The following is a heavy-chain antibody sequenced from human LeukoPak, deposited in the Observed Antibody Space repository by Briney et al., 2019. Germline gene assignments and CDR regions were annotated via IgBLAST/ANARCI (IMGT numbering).Heavy chain of an antibody. V-gene: IGHV4-39*01. D-gene: IGHD3-10*01. J-gene: IGHJ4*02. CDR3: ARSWPGTTYFDY. CDR1: GGSISSSSYY. CDR2: IYYSGST. Sequence: SETLSLTCTVSGGSISSSSYYWGWIRQPPGKGLEWIGSIYYSGSTYYNPSLKSRVPISVDTSKNQFSLKLSSVTAADTAVYYCARSWPGTTYFDYWGQGTLVTVSS.